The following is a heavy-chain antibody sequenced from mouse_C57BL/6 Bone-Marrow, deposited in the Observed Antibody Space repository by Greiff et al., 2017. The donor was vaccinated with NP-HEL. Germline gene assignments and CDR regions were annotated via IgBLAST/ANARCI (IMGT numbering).Heavy chain of an antibody. CDR1: GYTFTDYY. J-gene: IGHJ4*01. D-gene: IGHD1-1*01. CDR2: IYPGSGNT. Sequence: QVQLKESGAELVRPGASVKLSCKASGYTFTDYYINWVKQRPGQGLEWIARIYPGSGNTYYNEKFKGKATLTAEKSSSTAYMQLSSLTSEDSAVYFCARGVLRSMDYWGQGTSVTVSS. CDR3: ARGVLRSMDY. V-gene: IGHV1-76*01.